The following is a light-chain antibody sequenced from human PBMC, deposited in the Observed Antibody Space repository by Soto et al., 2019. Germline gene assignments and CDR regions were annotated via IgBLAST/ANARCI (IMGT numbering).Light chain of an antibody. J-gene: IGKJ4*01. CDR3: QQRSNWPPLT. CDR1: QSISDT. Sequence: ETVMTQSPATLSVSPGGRATLSCRASQSISDTLAWYQQKPGQAPRLLIHGASTRATGFPARFSGSGSGTDFTLTISSLEPEDFAVYYCQQRSNWPPLTFGGGTKVDIK. CDR2: GAS. V-gene: IGKV3-15*01.